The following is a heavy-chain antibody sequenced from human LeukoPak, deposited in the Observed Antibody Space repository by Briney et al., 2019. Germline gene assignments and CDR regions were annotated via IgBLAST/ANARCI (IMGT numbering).Heavy chain of an antibody. J-gene: IGHJ4*02. Sequence: VSVKVSCKASGYTFIGYYIHWVRQAPGQGLEWMGWINPNSGGTNYAQKFQGRVTMTRDTSISTAYMELSRLISDDTAVYHCARAHCSSTNCYQFDYWGQGTLVTVSS. D-gene: IGHD2-2*01. V-gene: IGHV1-2*02. CDR2: INPNSGGT. CDR3: ARAHCSSTNCYQFDY. CDR1: GYTFIGYY.